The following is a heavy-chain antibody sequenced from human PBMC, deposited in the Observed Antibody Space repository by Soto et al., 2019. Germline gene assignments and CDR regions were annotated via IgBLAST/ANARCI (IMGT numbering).Heavy chain of an antibody. J-gene: IGHJ4*02. Sequence: QVQLVQSGAEVKKPGSSVKVSCKASGGTFSSYTISWVRQAPGQGLEWMGRIIPILGIANYAQKFQGRVTITADKSTSRADMELSSLRSEDTAVYYCAGEGSGRYSDYWGQGTLVTVSS. CDR3: AGEGSGRYSDY. CDR2: IIPILGIA. D-gene: IGHD1-26*01. CDR1: GGTFSSYT. V-gene: IGHV1-69*08.